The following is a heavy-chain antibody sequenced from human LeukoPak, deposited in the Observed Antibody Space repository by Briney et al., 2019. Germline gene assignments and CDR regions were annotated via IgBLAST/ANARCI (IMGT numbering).Heavy chain of an antibody. V-gene: IGHV1-46*01. CDR1: GYTFTSYY. D-gene: IGHD1-26*01. Sequence: ASVKVSCKASGYTFTSYYMHWVRQAPGQGLEWMGIINPSGGSTSYAQKFQGRVTMTEDTSTDTAYMELSSLRSEDTAVYYCATDRKWELLLYYWGQGTLVTVSS. J-gene: IGHJ4*02. CDR3: ATDRKWELLLYY. CDR2: INPSGGST.